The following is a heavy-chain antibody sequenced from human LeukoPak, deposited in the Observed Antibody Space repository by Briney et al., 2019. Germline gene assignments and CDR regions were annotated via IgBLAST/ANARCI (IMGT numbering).Heavy chain of an antibody. V-gene: IGHV3-7*01. CDR2: IKQDGSEK. Sequence: GGSLRLSCAASGFTFSDYYMSWIRQAPGKGLEWVANIKQDGSEKYYVDSMKGRFTISRDNARNSVFLQMNSLRAEDTAVYYCAREISSWYRTEGRFDPWGQGTLVTVSS. CDR3: AREISSWYRTEGRFDP. D-gene: IGHD6-13*01. J-gene: IGHJ5*02. CDR1: GFTFSDYY.